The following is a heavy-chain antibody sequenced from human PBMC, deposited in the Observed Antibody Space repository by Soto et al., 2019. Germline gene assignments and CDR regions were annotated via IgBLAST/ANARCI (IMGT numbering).Heavy chain of an antibody. V-gene: IGHV3-33*03. J-gene: IGHJ6*02. CDR3: VGGYFSSTSCYGGYYYYYYGMDV. CDR2: IWYDGSNK. Sequence: GGSLRLSCAASGFTFSSYGMHWVRQAPGKGLEWVAVIWYDGSNKYYADSVKGRFTISRDNAKNTLYLQMNSLRAEDTAVYYCVGGYFSSTSCYGGYYYYYYGMDVWGQGTTVTVSS. D-gene: IGHD2-2*01. CDR1: GFTFSSYG.